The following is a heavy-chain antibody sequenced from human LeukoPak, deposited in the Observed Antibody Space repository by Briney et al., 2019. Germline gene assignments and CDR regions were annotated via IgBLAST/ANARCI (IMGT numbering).Heavy chain of an antibody. J-gene: IGHJ3*02. V-gene: IGHV1-46*01. CDR1: GYTFTSYY. CDR2: INPSGGST. CDR3: ARNHIVVVTAAPWAFDI. Sequence: ASVKVSCKASGYTFTSYYMRWVRQAPGQGLEWMGIINPSGGSTSYAQKFQGRVTMTRDTSTSTVYMELSSLRSEDTGVYYCARNHIVVVTAAPWAFDIWGQGTMVTVSS. D-gene: IGHD2-21*02.